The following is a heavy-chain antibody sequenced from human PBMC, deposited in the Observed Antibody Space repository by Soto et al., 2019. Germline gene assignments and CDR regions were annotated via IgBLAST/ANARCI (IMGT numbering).Heavy chain of an antibody. J-gene: IGHJ4*02. CDR2: ISGSGAST. Sequence: GGSLRLSCAASGFTLSSYAMSWVRQAPGKGLEWVSAISGSGASTYYADSVKGRFTISRDNSKNTLYLQMNSLRAEDTAVYYCERDNRYYSDSSGSGGQGTLVTVSS. CDR1: GFTLSSYA. CDR3: ERDNRYYSDSSGS. V-gene: IGHV3-23*01. D-gene: IGHD3-22*01.